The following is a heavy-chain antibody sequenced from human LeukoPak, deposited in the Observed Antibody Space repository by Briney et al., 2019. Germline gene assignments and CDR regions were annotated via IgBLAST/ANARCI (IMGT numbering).Heavy chain of an antibody. V-gene: IGHV3-30*02. CDR1: GFTFSSYG. CDR3: AKVYCSSTSCYNDY. CDR2: IWYGGSNK. J-gene: IGHJ4*02. D-gene: IGHD2-2*01. Sequence: PGGSLRLSCAASGFTFSSYGMHWVRQAPGKGLEWVAVIWYGGSNKYYADSVKGRFTISRDNSKNTLYLQMNSLRAEDTAVYYCAKVYCSSTSCYNDYWGQGTLVTVSS.